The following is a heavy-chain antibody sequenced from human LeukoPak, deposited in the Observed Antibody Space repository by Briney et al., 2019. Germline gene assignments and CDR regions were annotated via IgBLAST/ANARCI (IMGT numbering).Heavy chain of an antibody. CDR2: INPNSGGT. CDR1: GYTFTGYY. J-gene: IGHJ3*02. CDR3: CPGIAAAGAFDI. V-gene: IGHV1-2*02. D-gene: IGHD6-13*01. Sequence: ASVKVSCKASGYTFTGYYMHWVRQARGQGLEWMGWINPNSGGTNYAQKFQGRVTMTRDTSISTAYMELSRLRSDDTAVYYCCPGIAAAGAFDIWGQGTMVTVSS.